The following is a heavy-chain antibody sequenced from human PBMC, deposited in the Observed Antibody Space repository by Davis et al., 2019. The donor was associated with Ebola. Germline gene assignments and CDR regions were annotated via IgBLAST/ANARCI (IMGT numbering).Heavy chain of an antibody. J-gene: IGHJ3*02. V-gene: IGHV1-18*04. CDR3: ARSYDSSGYYPYDAFDI. Sequence: ASVKVSCKASGYTFTSYGISWVRQAPGQGLEWMGWISAYNGNTNYAQKLQGRVTMTTDTSTSTAYMELRSLRSDDTAVYYCARSYDSSGYYPYDAFDIWGQGTMVTVSS. CDR1: GYTFTSYG. CDR2: ISAYNGNT. D-gene: IGHD3-22*01.